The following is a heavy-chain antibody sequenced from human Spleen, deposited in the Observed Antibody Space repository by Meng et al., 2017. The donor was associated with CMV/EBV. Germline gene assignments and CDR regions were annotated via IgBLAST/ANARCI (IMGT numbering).Heavy chain of an antibody. CDR3: ARGDMVI. V-gene: IGHV3-9*01. J-gene: IGHJ4*02. CDR1: GFTFNDYA. CDR2: ISWNSDSI. D-gene: IGHD3-22*01. Sequence: SLKISCAASGFTFNDYALHWVRQAPGKGLEWVSGISWNSDSIGYADSVKGRFTISRDNAKNSLYLQMNSLRAEDTAVYYCARGDMVIWGQGTLVTVSS.